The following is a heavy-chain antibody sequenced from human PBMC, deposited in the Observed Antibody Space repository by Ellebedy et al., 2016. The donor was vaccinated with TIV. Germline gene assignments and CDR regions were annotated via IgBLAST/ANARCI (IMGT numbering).Heavy chain of an antibody. Sequence: GGSLRLSCAATGFIFPNYDMNWVRQAPGKGLEWISVIGDSGDETYYADSVKGRFTISRDNSKNTLYLQMSSLRADDTAVYYCAKNSIPLHPRGSDYWGQGTLVTVSS. V-gene: IGHV3-23*01. CDR3: AKNSIPLHPRGSDY. CDR1: GFIFPNYD. CDR2: IGDSGDET. D-gene: IGHD2-21*01. J-gene: IGHJ4*02.